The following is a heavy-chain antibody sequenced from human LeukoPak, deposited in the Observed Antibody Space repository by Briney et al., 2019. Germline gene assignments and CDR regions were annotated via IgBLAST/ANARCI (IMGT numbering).Heavy chain of an antibody. Sequence: GASVKVSCKTSGYTFTGYYIQWVRQAPGQGLEWMGYINPDSGGTNYAQEFQGRFTMTRDTSISTAYMELNRLRSDDTAVYYCARGEMITFGGVIVISTFDIWGQGTMVTVS. CDR2: INPDSGGT. D-gene: IGHD3-16*02. CDR3: ARGEMITFGGVIVISTFDI. CDR1: GYTFTGYY. J-gene: IGHJ3*02. V-gene: IGHV1-2*02.